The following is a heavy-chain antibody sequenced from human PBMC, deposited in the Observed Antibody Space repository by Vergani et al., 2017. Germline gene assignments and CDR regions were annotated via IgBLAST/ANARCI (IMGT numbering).Heavy chain of an antibody. V-gene: IGHV1-69*01. CDR3: ARDLQADTATTPRKFAPSYYYYYGMDV. Sequence: QVQLVQSGAEVKKPGSSVKVSCKASGGTFSSYAISWVRQAPGQGLEWMGGLIPIFGTANYAQKFQGRVTITADESTSTAYMELSSLRSEDTAVYYCARDLQADTATTPRKFAPSYYYYYGMDVWGQGTTVTVSS. CDR2: LIPIFGTA. D-gene: IGHD5-18*01. J-gene: IGHJ6*02. CDR1: GGTFSSYA.